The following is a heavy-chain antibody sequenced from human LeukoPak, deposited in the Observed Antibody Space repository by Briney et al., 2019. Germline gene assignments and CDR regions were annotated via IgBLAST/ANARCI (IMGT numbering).Heavy chain of an antibody. D-gene: IGHD3-10*01. Sequence: SGPTLVNPPQTLRLPCTFSGFLLRPSRVGVGWIRQPPGKALEWLALIYWDDDQRYSPSLKSRLTITKDTSKHQLALTTTNIDPVDTATYYCAHSPDGSGSLSFGYWGQGTLVPVSS. J-gene: IGHJ1*01. CDR1: GFLLRPSRVG. V-gene: IGHV2-5*02. CDR3: AHSPDGSGSLSFGY. CDR2: IYWDDDQ.